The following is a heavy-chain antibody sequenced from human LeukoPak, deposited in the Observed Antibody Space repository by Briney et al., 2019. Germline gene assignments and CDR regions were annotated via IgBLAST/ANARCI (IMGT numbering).Heavy chain of an antibody. CDR2: MNPNSGNT. CDR3: ATSPMDV. Sequence: ASVKVSCKASGYTFTSYDINWVRQATGQGLEWMGWMNPNSGNTGYAQKFQGRVTMTEDTSTDIAYMELSSLRSEDTAVYYCATSPMDVWGKGTTVTVSA. V-gene: IGHV1-8*01. CDR1: GYTFTSYD. J-gene: IGHJ6*04.